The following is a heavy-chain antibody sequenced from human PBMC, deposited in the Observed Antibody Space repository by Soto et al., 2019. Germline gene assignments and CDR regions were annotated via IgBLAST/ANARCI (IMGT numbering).Heavy chain of an antibody. J-gene: IGHJ6*02. CDR2: IYDGGSSGST. V-gene: IGHV4-59*01. Sequence: SETLSLTCTVSGGSISSYYWSWIRQPPGKGLEWIGYIYDGGSSGSTNNNPSLKSRVTISVDTSKNQFSLKLSSVTAADTAVYYCARGEYYDYYYAMDVWGQGTTVTVSS. CDR1: GGSISSYY. CDR3: ARGEYYDYYYAMDV.